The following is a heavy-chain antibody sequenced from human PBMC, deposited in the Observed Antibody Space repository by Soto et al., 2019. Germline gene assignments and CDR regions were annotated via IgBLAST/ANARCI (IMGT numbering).Heavy chain of an antibody. CDR2: TTHSGRT. D-gene: IGHD2-2*01. CDR3: ARGFSTGPFHS. CDR1: GGSFKDHY. V-gene: IGHV4-34*01. J-gene: IGHJ5*01. Sequence: SETLSLTCAVYGGSFKDHYWTWIRQSPGKGLEWLGETTHSGRTTYTPSLKSRLSILVDTSKNQFSLVLMSVTAADTAVYYSARGFSTGPFHSWGQGTLVTVSS.